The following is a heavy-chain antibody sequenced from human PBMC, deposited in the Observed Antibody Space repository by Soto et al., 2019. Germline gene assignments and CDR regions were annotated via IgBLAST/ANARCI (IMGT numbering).Heavy chain of an antibody. J-gene: IGHJ6*02. D-gene: IGHD2-21*02. Sequence: QVQLQQSGPGLVKPSQTLSLTCAISGDSVSSNSAAWNWIRQSPSRGLEWLGRAYYRSQWYYDSEVSERSRITVIPDTSKNQFSLHLNSVTPEDTAVYYCTKQKGDSRTYNGMDVWGQGTTVTVSS. CDR3: TKQKGDSRTYNGMDV. CDR1: GDSVSSNSAA. V-gene: IGHV6-1*01. CDR2: AYYRSQWYY.